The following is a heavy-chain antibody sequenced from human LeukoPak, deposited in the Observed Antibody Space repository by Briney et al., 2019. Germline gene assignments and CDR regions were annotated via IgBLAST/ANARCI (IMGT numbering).Heavy chain of an antibody. J-gene: IGHJ4*02. Sequence: GGSLRLSCVGSGFTYSNYWMHWVRQAPGKGLEWVSSISSSSSYIYYADSVKGRFTISRDNAKNSLYLQMNGLRAEDTAVYYCARGYGDYPLYFDYWGQGTLVTVSS. CDR2: ISSSSSYI. D-gene: IGHD4-17*01. CDR3: ARGYGDYPLYFDY. V-gene: IGHV3-21*01. CDR1: GFTYSNYW.